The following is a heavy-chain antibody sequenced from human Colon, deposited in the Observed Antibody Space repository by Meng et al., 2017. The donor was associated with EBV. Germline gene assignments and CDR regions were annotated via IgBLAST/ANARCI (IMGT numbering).Heavy chain of an antibody. CDR2: VSHPGSA. CDR1: GGSFSGYV. D-gene: IGHD3-9*01. Sequence: QGLLQQCGAGLLKPSEALSLTCTVNGGSFSGYVWSWVRQPPGKGMEWIGEVSHPGSANYNPSLKSRVTISVDASEKQFSLRLTSVTAADSAVYYCARVPTTGYKDHWGQGTLVTVSS. CDR3: ARVPTTGYKDH. V-gene: IGHV4-34*01. J-gene: IGHJ4*02.